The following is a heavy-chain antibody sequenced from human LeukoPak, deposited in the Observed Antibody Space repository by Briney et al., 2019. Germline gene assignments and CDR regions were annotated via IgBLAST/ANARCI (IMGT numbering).Heavy chain of an antibody. CDR3: ARGYFDWLFLDY. V-gene: IGHV4-59*01. D-gene: IGHD3-9*01. CDR1: GGSISSYY. J-gene: IGHJ4*02. CDR2: IYYSGST. Sequence: SETLSLTCTVSGGSISSYYWSWIRQPPGKGLEWIGHIYYSGSTNYNPSLKSRVTISVDTSKNQFSLKLSSVTAADTAVYYCARGYFDWLFLDYWGQGTLVTVSS.